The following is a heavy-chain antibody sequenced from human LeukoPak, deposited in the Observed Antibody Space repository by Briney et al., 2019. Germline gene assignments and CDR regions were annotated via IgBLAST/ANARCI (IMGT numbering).Heavy chain of an antibody. CDR3: ASRTYGDYGTDF. CDR2: ISQSGST. V-gene: IGHV4-4*02. J-gene: IGHJ4*02. Sequence: PSGTLSLTCAVSGGSISSSNWWRCVRQPPGKGLQWIGEISQSGSTRYNPSLRSRVTISVDKSKNQFSLKLYSVTAADTAVYYCASRTYGDYGTDFWGQGTLVTVSS. D-gene: IGHD4-17*01. CDR1: GGSISSSNW.